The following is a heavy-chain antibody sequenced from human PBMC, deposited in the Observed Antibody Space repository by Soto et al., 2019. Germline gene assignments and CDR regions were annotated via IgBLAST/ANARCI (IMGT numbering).Heavy chain of an antibody. V-gene: IGHV1-8*01. J-gene: IGHJ4*02. CDR1: GYTFNSYD. Sequence: GASVKVSCKASGYTFNSYDINWVRQATGQGLEWMGWMNPNSGNTGFAQKFQGRLTMTTDTSTSTAYMELRSLRSDDTAVYYCARDPRPRYSSGWYTLDYWGQGTLVTVSS. CDR3: ARDPRPRYSSGWYTLDY. D-gene: IGHD6-19*01. CDR2: MNPNSGNT.